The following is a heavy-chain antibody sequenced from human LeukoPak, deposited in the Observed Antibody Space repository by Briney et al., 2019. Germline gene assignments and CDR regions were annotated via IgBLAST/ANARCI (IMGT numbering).Heavy chain of an antibody. CDR2: INPNSGGT. D-gene: IGHD1-7*01. V-gene: IGHV1-2*06. Sequence: ASVKVSCKASGYTFTGYYMHWVRQAPGQGLEWMGRINPNSGGTNYAQKFQGRVTMTRDTSISTAYMELSRLRSDDTAVYHCARGSGWNYGKWNYYYYMDVWGKGTTVTVSS. CDR1: GYTFTGYY. J-gene: IGHJ6*03. CDR3: ARGSGWNYGKWNYYYYMDV.